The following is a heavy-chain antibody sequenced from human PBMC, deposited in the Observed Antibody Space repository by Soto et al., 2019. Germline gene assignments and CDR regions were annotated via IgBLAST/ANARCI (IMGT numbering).Heavy chain of an antibody. CDR2: ISGSGGST. V-gene: IGHV3-23*01. CDR1: GFTFSSYA. J-gene: IGHJ4*02. Sequence: GGSLRLSCAASGFTFSSYAMSWVRQAPGKGLEWVSAISGSGGSTYYADSVKGRFTISRDNSKNTLYLQMNSLRAEDTAVYYCAKATAYCGGDCYTGYFDYWGQGTLVTVSS. CDR3: AKATAYCGGDCYTGYFDY. D-gene: IGHD2-21*02.